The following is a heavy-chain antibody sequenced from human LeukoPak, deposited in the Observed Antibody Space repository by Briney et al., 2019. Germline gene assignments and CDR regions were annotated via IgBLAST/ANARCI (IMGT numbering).Heavy chain of an antibody. J-gene: IGHJ4*02. D-gene: IGHD1-26*01. V-gene: IGHV1-2*02. CDR1: GYTFTGYY. CDR2: INPNSGGT. Sequence: ASVKVSCKASGYTFTGYYMHWVRQAPGQGLEWMGWINPNSGGTNYAQKFQGRATMTTDTSASTAYMELRSLRSDDTAVYYCARFEWELNYFDYWGQGTLVTVSS. CDR3: ARFEWELNYFDY.